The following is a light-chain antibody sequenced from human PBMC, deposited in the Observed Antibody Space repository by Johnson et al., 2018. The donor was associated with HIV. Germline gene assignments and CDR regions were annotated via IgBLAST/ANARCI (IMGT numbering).Light chain of an antibody. J-gene: IGLJ1*01. V-gene: IGLV1-51*01. CDR1: SSNIENNY. Sequence: QSVLTQPPSVSAAPGQKVTISCSGSSSNIENNYVSWYQQLPGTAPKLLIYDNNKRPSGIPDRFSGSKSGTSATLGITGLQTGDGADYYCGTWGSSLGAGRVFGTGTKVTVL. CDR2: DNN. CDR3: GTWGSSLGAGRV.